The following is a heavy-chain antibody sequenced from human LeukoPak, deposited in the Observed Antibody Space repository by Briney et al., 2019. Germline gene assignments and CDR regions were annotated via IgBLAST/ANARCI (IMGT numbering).Heavy chain of an antibody. V-gene: IGHV5-51*01. CDR1: GYSFTSYW. J-gene: IGHJ4*02. CDR3: ARRGEAMDPFDY. D-gene: IGHD5-18*01. CDR2: I. Sequence: GESLKISSKDSGYSFTSYWIGWVRQMPGKGLEWMGIIYSPSFQGQVTISADKSINTAYLQWSSLKASDTAIYYCARRGEAMDPFDYWGQGTLVTVSS.